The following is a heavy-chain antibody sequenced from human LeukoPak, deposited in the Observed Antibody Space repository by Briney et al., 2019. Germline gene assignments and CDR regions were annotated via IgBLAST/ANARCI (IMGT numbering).Heavy chain of an antibody. J-gene: IGHJ4*02. CDR3: ATSPAMARLDY. Sequence: GVSLTLSCAAYGFTVSSNYMSWVRQAPGKGLVWISDTYSGGSTYYADSVKGRFTISRNNSKNTLYLQMNSLRAEDTALYYCATSPAMARLDYWGQGTLVTASS. CDR1: GFTVSSNY. CDR2: TYSGGST. V-gene: IGHV3-53*01. D-gene: IGHD5-18*01.